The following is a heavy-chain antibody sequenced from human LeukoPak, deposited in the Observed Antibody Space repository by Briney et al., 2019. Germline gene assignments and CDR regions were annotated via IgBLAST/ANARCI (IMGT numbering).Heavy chain of an antibody. CDR1: GFNFANYW. D-gene: IGHD3-22*01. V-gene: IGHV5-51*01. J-gene: IGHJ4*02. CDR3: ARLEAVVVTTRNYFDY. CDR2: IYPGDSDT. Sequence: GESLKISCKGSGFNFANYWITWVRQMPGEGLEWMGVIYPGDSDTRYSPSFQGQVTISADKSISTAYLQWSSMKASDTAMYYCARLEAVVVTTRNYFDYWGQGTLVTVSS.